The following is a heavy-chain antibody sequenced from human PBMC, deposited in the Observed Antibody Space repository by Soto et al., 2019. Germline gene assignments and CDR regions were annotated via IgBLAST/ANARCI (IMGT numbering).Heavy chain of an antibody. V-gene: IGHV3-74*01. CDR2: LNSDGSIT. CDR3: ASPKKGDYLQVY. D-gene: IGHD4-17*01. CDR1: GFTFSGYW. J-gene: IGHJ4*02. Sequence: GGSLRLSCAVSGFTFSGYWMHWVRQAPGKGLGWVSRLNSDGSITSYADSVKGRFTISRDIAKNTLYLQMDSLRSEDTAVYFSASPKKGDYLQVYWGQGTLVTV.